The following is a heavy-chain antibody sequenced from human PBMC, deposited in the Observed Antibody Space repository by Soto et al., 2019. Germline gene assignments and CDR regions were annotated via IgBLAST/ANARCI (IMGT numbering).Heavy chain of an antibody. CDR3: ARVVGDYDYYYYYYMDV. Sequence: EVQLVESGGGLVQPGGSLRLSCAASGFTFSSYWMSWVRQDPGKGLEWVANIKQDGSEKYYVDSVKGRFTISRDNAKNSLYLQMNSLRAEDTAVYYCARVVGDYDYYYYYYMDVWGKGTTVTVSS. V-gene: IGHV3-7*01. J-gene: IGHJ6*03. D-gene: IGHD4-17*01. CDR1: GFTFSSYW. CDR2: IKQDGSEK.